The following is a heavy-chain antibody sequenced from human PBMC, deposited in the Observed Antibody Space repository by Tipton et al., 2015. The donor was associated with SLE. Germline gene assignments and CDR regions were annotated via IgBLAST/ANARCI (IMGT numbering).Heavy chain of an antibody. J-gene: IGHJ4*02. V-gene: IGHV3-64*02. CDR3: AAQLRGGTYYNY. CDR1: GFTFSNYA. D-gene: IGHD1-26*01. Sequence: GSLRLSCAASGFTFSNYAFHWVRQAPGKGLECVSGITSNGGSIFYADSVKGRFTISRDNSKNTVYLQMGSLRVEDMAVYYCAAQLRGGTYYNYWGPGTLVTVSS. CDR2: ITSNGGSI.